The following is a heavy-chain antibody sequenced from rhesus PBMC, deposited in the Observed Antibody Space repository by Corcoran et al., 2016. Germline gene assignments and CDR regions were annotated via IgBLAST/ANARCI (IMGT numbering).Heavy chain of an antibody. J-gene: IGHJ5-2*02. CDR3: GSSGGGIVDV. V-gene: IGHV4-122*02. CDR1: GGSISRTSSY. CDR2: ITNKEGT. Sequence: QVQLQESGPGLVKPSETLSLTCAVPGGSISRTSSYWSWIRHPPGQGLEGMGDITNKEGTTYKTTLKSRVTSARDTSKKQCSLNLSSMTAADTAVYYCGSSGGGIVDVWGRGVLVTVSS. D-gene: IGHD1-32*01.